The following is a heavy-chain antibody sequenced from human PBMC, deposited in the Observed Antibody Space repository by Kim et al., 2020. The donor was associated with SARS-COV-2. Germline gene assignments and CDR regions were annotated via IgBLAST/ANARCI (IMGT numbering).Heavy chain of an antibody. D-gene: IGHD6-13*01. J-gene: IGHJ4*02. CDR2: IWYDGSNK. CDR3: ATGGLEEAGIDY. V-gene: IGHV3-33*01. Sequence: GGSLRLSCAASGFIFSNHAMHWVRQAPGKGLEWVSIIWYDGSNKYYADSVKGRFTISRDNSKNTLYLQMNSLRAEDTAVYYCATGGLEEAGIDYWGQGTLVTVSS. CDR1: GFIFSNHA.